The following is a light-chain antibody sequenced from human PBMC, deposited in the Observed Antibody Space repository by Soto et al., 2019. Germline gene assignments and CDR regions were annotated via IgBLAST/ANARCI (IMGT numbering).Light chain of an antibody. CDR2: DDS. CDR1: NIGGKS. Sequence: YELTQPPSVSVAPGQTARITCGGNNIGGKSVHWYQQKPGQAPVLVVYDDSDRPSGIPERFSGSNSVNTATLTIGRVGAVVQPYYYCQVWETSRAVLGTGTNVTVL. J-gene: IGLJ1*01. V-gene: IGLV3-21*02. CDR3: QVWETSRAV.